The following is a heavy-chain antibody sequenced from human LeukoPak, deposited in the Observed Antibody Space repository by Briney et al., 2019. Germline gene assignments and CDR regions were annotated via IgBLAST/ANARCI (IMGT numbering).Heavy chain of an antibody. CDR2: ISTSGNVN. CDR1: GFTFSDYY. D-gene: IGHD3-22*01. Sequence: GGSLRLSCAASGFTFSDYYMTWIRQAPGKGLEWVSFISTSGNVNYYADSVKGRFTISRDNAKNSLYLQMTSLRAEDTAVYFCALLTYYYDSSGHWTQWGQGTLVTVSS. J-gene: IGHJ4*02. CDR3: ALLTYYYDSSGHWTQ. V-gene: IGHV3-11*04.